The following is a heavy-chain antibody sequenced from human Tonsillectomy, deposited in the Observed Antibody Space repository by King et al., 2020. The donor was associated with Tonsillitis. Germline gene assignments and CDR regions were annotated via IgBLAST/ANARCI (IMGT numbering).Heavy chain of an antibody. Sequence: LQLQESGSGLVKPSQTLSLTCAVSGGSISSGGYSWSWIRQPPGKGLEWIGYIYQSGSTHYNPSLKSRVTISVDRSKNQFSLKLSSVTAADTAVYYCASEAGGGYYGMDVWGQGTTVTVSS. V-gene: IGHV4-30-2*01. CDR1: GGSISSGGYS. J-gene: IGHJ6*02. CDR2: IYQSGST. D-gene: IGHD3-16*01. CDR3: ASEAGGGYYGMDV.